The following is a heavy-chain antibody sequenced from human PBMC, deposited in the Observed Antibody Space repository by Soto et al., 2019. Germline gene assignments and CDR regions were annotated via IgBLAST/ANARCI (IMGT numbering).Heavy chain of an antibody. V-gene: IGHV3-23*01. J-gene: IGHJ6*02. CDR1: GFTFSNYA. CDR3: AKDRGFGAGHGMDV. D-gene: IGHD3-10*01. Sequence: EVQLLESGGDLVQPGGSLRLSCEASGFTFSNYAMSWVRQAPGKGLEWVTGISARGGTTYYVDSVKGRFTISIDNSKNTLYLQMNALRAEDRAVYYCAKDRGFGAGHGMDVWGQGTTVTVSS. CDR2: ISARGGTT.